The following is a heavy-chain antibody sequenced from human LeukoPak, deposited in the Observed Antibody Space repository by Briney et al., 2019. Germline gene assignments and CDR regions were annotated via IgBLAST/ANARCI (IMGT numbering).Heavy chain of an antibody. J-gene: IGHJ4*02. CDR2: IGTAGDT. CDR3: ARGYYDSSGYSQNLFDY. Sequence: GGSLRLSCAASGFTFSSYDMHWVRQATGKGLEWVSAIGTAGDTYYPGSVKGRHTISRENAKNSLYLQMNSLRAGDTAVYYCARGYYDSSGYSQNLFDYWGQGTLVTVSS. CDR1: GFTFSSYD. V-gene: IGHV3-13*01. D-gene: IGHD3-22*01.